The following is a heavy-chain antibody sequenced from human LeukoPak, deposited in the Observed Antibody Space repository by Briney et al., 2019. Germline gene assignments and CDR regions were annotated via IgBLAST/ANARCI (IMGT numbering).Heavy chain of an antibody. Sequence: GESLKISCKGFGXSFTNYWSAWVRQMPGKGLEWMGIIYPGDSDTRYSPSFQGQVTISADKSINTAYLQWSSLKASDTATYYCARRYDNTGYYVYWGQGTLVTVSS. J-gene: IGHJ4*02. CDR2: IYPGDSDT. CDR3: ARRYDNTGYYVY. V-gene: IGHV5-51*01. D-gene: IGHD3-22*01. CDR1: GXSFTNYW.